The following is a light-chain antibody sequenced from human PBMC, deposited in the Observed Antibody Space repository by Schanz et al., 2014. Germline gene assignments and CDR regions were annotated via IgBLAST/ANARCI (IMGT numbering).Light chain of an antibody. CDR3: MQALQIPALT. J-gene: IGKJ4*01. CDR2: QVS. Sequence: DVVMTQSPLSLPVTLGQPASISCRSSQSLVHSDGNTYLIWFQQRPGQSPRRLIYQVSNRDSGVPDRFSGSGSGTNFTLKISRVEAEDVGVYYCMQALQIPALTFGGGTKVEIK. V-gene: IGKV2-30*02. CDR1: QSLVHSDGNTY.